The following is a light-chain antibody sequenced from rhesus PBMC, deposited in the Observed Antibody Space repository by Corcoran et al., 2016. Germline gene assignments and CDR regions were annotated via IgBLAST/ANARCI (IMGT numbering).Light chain of an antibody. CDR1: QGISSW. CDR2: KSS. CDR3: LQYISTPYS. V-gene: IGKV1-22*01. J-gene: IGKJ2*01. Sequence: DIQMTQSPSSLSVFVGDKVTITCRARQGISSWLAWYPQKPVKAPTLLIYKSSSLQSGVPSRFSGSGSVTDFTLTISSLQPEDFATYYCLQYISTPYSFGQGTKVEIK.